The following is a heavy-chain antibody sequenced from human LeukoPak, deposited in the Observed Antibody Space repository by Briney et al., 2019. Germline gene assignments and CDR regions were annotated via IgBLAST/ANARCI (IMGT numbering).Heavy chain of an antibody. CDR2: IYTSGST. CDR3: ARDLVATMTWCSGGSWCWFDP. CDR1: GGSFSGYY. V-gene: IGHV4-4*07. J-gene: IGHJ5*02. D-gene: IGHD2-15*01. Sequence: PSETLSLTCAVYGGSFSGYYWSWIRQPAGKGLEWIGRIYTSGSTNYNPSLKSRVTMSVDTSKNQFSLKLSSVTAADTAVYYCARDLVATMTWCSGGSWCWFDPWGQGTLVTVSS.